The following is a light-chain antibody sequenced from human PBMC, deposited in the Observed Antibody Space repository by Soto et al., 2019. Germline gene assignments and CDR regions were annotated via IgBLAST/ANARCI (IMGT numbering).Light chain of an antibody. Sequence: QSVLTQPPSASGTPGQRVTISCSGSISNIGGNYVYWYQQLPGTAPKLLIFRNAQRPSGVPDRFSGSKSGTSASLAISGLRSEDEADYYCAGWDDSLSGWVFGGGTKLTVL. V-gene: IGLV1-47*01. CDR1: ISNIGGNY. J-gene: IGLJ3*02. CDR2: RNA. CDR3: AGWDDSLSGWV.